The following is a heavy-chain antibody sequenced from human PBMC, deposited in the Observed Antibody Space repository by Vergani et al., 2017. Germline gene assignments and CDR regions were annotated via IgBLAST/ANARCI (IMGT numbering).Heavy chain of an antibody. CDR1: GYTFTSYG. D-gene: IGHD3-3*01. Sequence: QVQLVQSGAEVKKPGASVKVSCKASGYTFTSYGISWVRQAPGQGLEWMGWISAYNGNTNYAQKLQGRVTMTTDTSTSTDYMELRSLRSDDTAVYYCASTPDYDFWSGYSGDYYYYYMDVWGKGTTVTVSS. CDR2: ISAYNGNT. V-gene: IGHV1-18*04. CDR3: ASTPDYDFWSGYSGDYYYYYMDV. J-gene: IGHJ6*03.